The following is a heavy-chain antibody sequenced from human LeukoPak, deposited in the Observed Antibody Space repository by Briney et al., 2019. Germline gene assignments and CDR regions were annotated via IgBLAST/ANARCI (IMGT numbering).Heavy chain of an antibody. CDR3: ARSGLVAFDY. J-gene: IGHJ4*02. CDR1: GYTFTSYD. V-gene: IGHV1-2*02. CDR2: INPNSGGT. Sequence: ASVKVSCKASGYTFTSYDINWVRQAPGQGLEWMGWINPNSGGTNYAQKFQGRVTMTRDTSISTAYMELSRLRSDDTAVYYCARSGLVAFDYWGQGTLVTVCS. D-gene: IGHD3-9*01.